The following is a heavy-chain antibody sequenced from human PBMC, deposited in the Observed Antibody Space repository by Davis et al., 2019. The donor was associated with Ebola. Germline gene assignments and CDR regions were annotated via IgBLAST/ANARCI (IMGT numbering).Heavy chain of an antibody. CDR2: IYHSGST. CDR3: ARHFRGFREGFDY. CDR1: GGSISSSNW. V-gene: IGHV4-4*02. Sequence: SETLSLTCAVSGGSISSSNWWSWVRQPPGKGLEWIGEIYHSGSTNYNPSLKSRVTISVDTSKNQFSLKLSSVTAADTAVYYCARHFRGFREGFDYWGQGTLVTVSS. D-gene: IGHD3-10*01. J-gene: IGHJ4*02.